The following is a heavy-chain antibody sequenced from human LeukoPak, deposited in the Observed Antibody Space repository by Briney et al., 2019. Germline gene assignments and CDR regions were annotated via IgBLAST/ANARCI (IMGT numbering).Heavy chain of an antibody. Sequence: SVKVSCKASGGTFSSYAISRVRQAPGQGLEWMGGIIPIFGTANYAQKFQGRVTITADESTSTAYMELSSLRSEDTAVYYCASPPKSQYYDSSGYYYYFDYWGQGTLVTVSS. V-gene: IGHV1-69*13. CDR2: IIPIFGTA. D-gene: IGHD3-22*01. J-gene: IGHJ4*02. CDR1: GGTFSSYA. CDR3: ASPPKSQYYDSSGYYYYFDY.